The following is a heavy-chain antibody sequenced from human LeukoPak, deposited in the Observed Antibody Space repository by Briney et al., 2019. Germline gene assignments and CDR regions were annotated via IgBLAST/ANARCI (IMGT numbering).Heavy chain of an antibody. CDR1: GFTFSSYG. V-gene: IGHV3-33*01. Sequence: GGSLRLSCAASGFTFSSYGMHWVRQAPGKGLEWVAVIWYDGSNKYYADSVKGRFTISRDNSKNTLYLQMNSLRAEDTAVYYCAREGAAAAGPPFDYWGQGTLVTVSS. D-gene: IGHD6-13*01. CDR3: AREGAAAAGPPFDY. CDR2: IWYDGSNK. J-gene: IGHJ4*02.